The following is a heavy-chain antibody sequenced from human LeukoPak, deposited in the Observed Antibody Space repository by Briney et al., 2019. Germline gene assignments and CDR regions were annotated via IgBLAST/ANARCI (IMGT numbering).Heavy chain of an antibody. CDR3: ARDYAHSYGQFDY. D-gene: IGHD2-2*01. CDR1: GFSLTSNG. J-gene: IGHJ4*02. CDR2: ISHDGNKK. V-gene: IGHV3-30*03. Sequence: PGGSLRLSCAASGFSLTSNGMHWVRQAPGKGLEWVAFISHDGNKKYYADSVKGRFTISRDNSKNTLFLQMNTLRAEDTALYYCARDYAHSYGQFDYWGQGTLVTVSS.